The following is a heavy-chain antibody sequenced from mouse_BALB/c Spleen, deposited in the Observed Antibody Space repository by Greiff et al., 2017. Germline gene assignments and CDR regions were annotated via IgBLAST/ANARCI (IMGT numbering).Heavy chain of an antibody. V-gene: IGHV1-39*01. Sequence: VQLQQSGPELVKPGASVKISCKASGYSFTGYNMNWVKQSTGKSLEWIGNIDPYYGGTSYNQKFKGKATLTVDKSSSTAYMQLNSLTSEDSAVYYCARSGSSAPYYAMDYWGQGTSVTVAS. CDR1: GYSFTGYN. CDR3: ARSGSSAPYYAMDY. J-gene: IGHJ4*01. CDR2: IDPYYGGT. D-gene: IGHD1-1*01.